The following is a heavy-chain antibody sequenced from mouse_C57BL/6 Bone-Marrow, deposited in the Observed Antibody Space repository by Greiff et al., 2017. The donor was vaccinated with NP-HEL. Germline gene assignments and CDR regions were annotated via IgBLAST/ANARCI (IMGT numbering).Heavy chain of an antibody. CDR1: GYTFTSYW. CDR3: ARNYDYEDAMDY. Sequence: QVQLQQPGAELVKPGASVKLSCKASGYTFTSYWMHWVKQRPGRGLEWIGRIDPNSGGTKYNEKFKSKATLNVDKPSSTACMQLSSLTSEDSAVYYCARNYDYEDAMDYWGQGTSVTVSS. J-gene: IGHJ4*01. V-gene: IGHV1-72*01. CDR2: IDPNSGGT. D-gene: IGHD2-4*01.